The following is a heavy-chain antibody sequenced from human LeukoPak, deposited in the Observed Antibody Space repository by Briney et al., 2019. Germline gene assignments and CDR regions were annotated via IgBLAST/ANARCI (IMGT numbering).Heavy chain of an antibody. CDR3: AKLSGRFLEWLLRDFDY. D-gene: IGHD3-3*01. J-gene: IGHJ4*02. CDR2: ISGSGGST. V-gene: IGHV3-23*01. CDR1: GFIVSSNY. Sequence: GGSLRLSCAASGFIVSSNYMSWVRQAPGKGLEWVSAISGSGGSTYYADSVKGRFTISRDNSKNTLYLQMNSLRAEDTAVYYCAKLSGRFLEWLLRDFDYWGQGTLVTVSS.